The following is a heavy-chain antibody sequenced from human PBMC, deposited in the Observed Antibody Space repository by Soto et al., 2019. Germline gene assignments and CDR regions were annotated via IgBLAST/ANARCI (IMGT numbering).Heavy chain of an antibody. Sequence: GGSLRLSCAASGFTFSNYAMSWVRQAPGEGLKWVSAISGSGGSTYYADSVKGRFTISRDNSENMMYLQMNSLRAEDTAVYYCAKSGPKVEATMTSAYYFDSWGKGTLVTVPP. J-gene: IGHJ4*02. V-gene: IGHV3-23*01. D-gene: IGHD3-22*01. CDR2: ISGSGGST. CDR3: AKSGPKVEATMTSAYYFDS. CDR1: GFTFSNYA.